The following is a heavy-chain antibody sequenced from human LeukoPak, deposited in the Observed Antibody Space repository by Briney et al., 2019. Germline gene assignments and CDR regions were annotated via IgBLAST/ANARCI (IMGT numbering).Heavy chain of an antibody. CDR2: IQPGDSGT. Sequence: GESLKISCKGSGFSVINYRIGWVRQMPGKGLEWMGIIQPGDSGTRYSPSFQGQVTISADKSISTAYLQWSSLKASDTAMYFCARWPRGPTAAYFDSWGQGTLVTVSS. D-gene: IGHD2-2*01. J-gene: IGHJ4*02. CDR3: ARWPRGPTAAYFDS. CDR1: GFSVINYR. V-gene: IGHV5-51*01.